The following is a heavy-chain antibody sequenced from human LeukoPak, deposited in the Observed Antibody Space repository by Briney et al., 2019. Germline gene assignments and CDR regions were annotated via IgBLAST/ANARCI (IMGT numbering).Heavy chain of an antibody. D-gene: IGHD1-26*01. V-gene: IGHV4-39*01. CDR3: ARHSGIGMAQLYFDY. CDR2: IYYSGST. CDR1: GGSISSSSYY. J-gene: IGHJ4*02. Sequence: PSETLSLTCTVSGGSISSSSYYWSWIRQPPGKGLEWIGSIYYSGSTYYNPSHKSRLTISVDTSKNQFSLSLSSVTAADTAVYHCARHSGIGMAQLYFDYWGQGTLVTVSS.